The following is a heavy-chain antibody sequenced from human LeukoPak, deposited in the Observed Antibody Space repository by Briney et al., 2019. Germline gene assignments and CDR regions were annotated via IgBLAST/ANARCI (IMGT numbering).Heavy chain of an antibody. J-gene: IGHJ3*02. V-gene: IGHV4-59*11. CDR3: ATGYDSGGYYYSDAFDI. CDR1: GGSISSHY. D-gene: IGHD3-22*01. Sequence: SETLSLTCTVSGGSISSHYWSWIRQPPGKGLEWIGYIYYSGSTNYNPSLKSRVTISVDTSKSQFSLKLSSVTAADTAVYYCATGYDSGGYYYSDAFDIWGQGTMVTVSS. CDR2: IYYSGST.